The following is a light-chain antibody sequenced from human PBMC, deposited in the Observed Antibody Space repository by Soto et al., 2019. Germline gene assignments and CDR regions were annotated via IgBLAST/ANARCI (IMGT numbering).Light chain of an antibody. J-gene: IGLJ2*01. CDR2: EGS. Sequence: QSVLTQPASVSGSPGQSITISCTGTSSDVGSYNLVSWYQQNPGKSHKLMIYEGSKRPSGVSNRFSGSKSGNTASLTISGLQAEDEADYYCCSYAAHVVFGGGTKLTVL. CDR1: SSDVGSYNL. V-gene: IGLV2-23*01. CDR3: CSYAAHVV.